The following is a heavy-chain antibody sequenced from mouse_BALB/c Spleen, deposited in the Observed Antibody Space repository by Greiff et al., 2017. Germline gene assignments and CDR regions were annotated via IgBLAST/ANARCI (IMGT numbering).Heavy chain of an antibody. V-gene: IGHV14-3*02. CDR1: GFNFKNSY. D-gene: IGHD2-14*01. J-gene: IGHJ2*01. CDR3: ARGEDYRYDGDFDY. CDR2: IDPANGNT. Sequence: VQLQQSGAELVKPGASVKLSCTASGFNFKNSYMHWVKQRPDQGLEWIGRIDPANGNTKYDPKFQGKATITADTSSNTAYLQLSSLTSEDTAVYYGARGEDYRYDGDFDYWGQGTTLTVSS.